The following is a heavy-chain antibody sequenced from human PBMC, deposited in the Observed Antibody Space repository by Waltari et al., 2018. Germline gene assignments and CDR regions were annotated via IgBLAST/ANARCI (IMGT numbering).Heavy chain of an antibody. J-gene: IGHJ6*03. V-gene: IGHV1-69*12. CDR3: ARAPGRDGYNYYYYMDV. CDR2: ITPIFGTA. D-gene: IGHD5-12*01. Sequence: QVQLVQSGAEVKKPGSSVKVSCKASGGTFSSHAIRWVRPAPGQGLEWMGGITPIFGTANYAQKFQGRVTITADESTSTAYMELSSLRSEDTAVYYCARAPGRDGYNYYYYMDVWGKGTTVTVSS. CDR1: GGTFSSHA.